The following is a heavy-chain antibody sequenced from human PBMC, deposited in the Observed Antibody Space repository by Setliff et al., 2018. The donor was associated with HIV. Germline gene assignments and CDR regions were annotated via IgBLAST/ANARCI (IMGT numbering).Heavy chain of an antibody. V-gene: IGHV4-4*09. CDR1: GGSINNYY. CDR2: VYTSGST. CDR3: ARHSPSDY. J-gene: IGHJ4*02. Sequence: PSETLSLTCTVSGGSINNYYWSWIRQPPGKGLEWIGYVYTSGSTNYNPSLKSRVTISVDTSKNQFSLKLSSVTAADTAVYYCARHSPSDYWGQGALVTVSS.